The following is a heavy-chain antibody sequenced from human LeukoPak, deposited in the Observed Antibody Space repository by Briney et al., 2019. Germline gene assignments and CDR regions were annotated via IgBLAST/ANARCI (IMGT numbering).Heavy chain of an antibody. J-gene: IGHJ2*01. V-gene: IGHV4-61*02. Sequence: SQTLSLTCTVSGGSISSGSYYWSWIRQPAGKGLEWIGRIYTSGSTNYNSSLKSRVTISVDTSKNQFSLKLSSVTAADTAVYYCATERTIVVVPAAMQSYFDLWGRGTLVTVSS. CDR1: GGSISSGSYY. CDR3: ATERTIVVVPAAMQSYFDL. D-gene: IGHD2-2*01. CDR2: IYTSGST.